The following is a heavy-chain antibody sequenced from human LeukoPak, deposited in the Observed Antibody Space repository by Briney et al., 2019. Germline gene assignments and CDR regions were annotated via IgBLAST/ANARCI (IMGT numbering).Heavy chain of an antibody. D-gene: IGHD1-1*01. CDR1: GYTFTGYY. V-gene: IGHV1-2*02. CDR3: ARDRNWNDDAFDI. CDR2: INPNSGGT. J-gene: IGHJ3*02. Sequence: ASVKVSCKASGYTFTGYYMHWVRQAPGQGLEWMGWINPNSGGTNYAQKFQGRVTMTRDTSISTAYMELSRLRSDDTDVYYCARDRNWNDDAFDIWGQGTMVTVSS.